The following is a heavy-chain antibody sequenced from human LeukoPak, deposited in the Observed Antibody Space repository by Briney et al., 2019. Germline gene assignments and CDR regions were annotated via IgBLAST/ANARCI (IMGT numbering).Heavy chain of an antibody. V-gene: IGHV4-34*01. Sequence: PSETLFLTCAVNGGAFSGYYWSWIRQSPEHGLVWIGDINYSGTTISNPSLESRVSMSMDLTKKRFSLELTSMTAADTAVYYCVRRGEWTAWNFDYWAQGSLVTVAS. J-gene: IGHJ4*02. D-gene: IGHD3/OR15-3a*01. CDR1: GGAFSGYY. CDR2: INYSGTT. CDR3: VRRGEWTAWNFDY.